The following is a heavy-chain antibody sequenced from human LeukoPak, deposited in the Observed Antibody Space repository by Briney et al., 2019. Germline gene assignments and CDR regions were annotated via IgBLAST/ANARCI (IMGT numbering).Heavy chain of an antibody. CDR3: ARGSTASGLYPFEY. J-gene: IGHJ4*02. D-gene: IGHD3-3*01. V-gene: IGHV1-2*02. Sequence: ASVKVSCKASGYTFTDYYMHWVRQAPGQGLEWMGWIKPNSVDTKYAQKFQGRVTMTRDTSISTAQMELSGLTSDDTAVYYCARGSTASGLYPFEYWGQGTLLTVSS. CDR2: IKPNSVDT. CDR1: GYTFTDYY.